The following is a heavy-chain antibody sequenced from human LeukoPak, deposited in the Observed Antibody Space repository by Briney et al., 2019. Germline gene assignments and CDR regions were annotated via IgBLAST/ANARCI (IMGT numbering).Heavy chain of an antibody. Sequence: GGSLRLSCAASGFTFSDYAVSWVRQAPGKGLGWVSTINGSGGNTYYADSVKGRFTISRDNSKNALYLQVNSLRAEDTAVYYCAKDSHIVVVPATNMDVWGKGTTVTVSS. J-gene: IGHJ6*03. D-gene: IGHD2-2*01. CDR3: AKDSHIVVVPATNMDV. CDR2: INGSGGNT. CDR1: GFTFSDYA. V-gene: IGHV3-23*01.